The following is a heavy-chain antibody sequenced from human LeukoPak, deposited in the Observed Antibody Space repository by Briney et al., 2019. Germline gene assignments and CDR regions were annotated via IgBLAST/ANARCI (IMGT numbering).Heavy chain of an antibody. D-gene: IGHD2-2*01. V-gene: IGHV3-74*01. CDR3: ARTILPALDY. Sequence: GGSLRLSCAASGFTFSSYWMHWVRQVPGKGLVWVSRINPGGSSTAYADSVKGRFTISRDNAKNTLYLQMNSLRVEDTAVYYCARTILPALDYWGQGTLVTVSP. CDR2: INPGGSST. CDR1: GFTFSSYW. J-gene: IGHJ4*02.